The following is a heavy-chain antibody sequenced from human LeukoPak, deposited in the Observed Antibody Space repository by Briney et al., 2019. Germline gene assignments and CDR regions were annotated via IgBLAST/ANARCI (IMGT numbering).Heavy chain of an antibody. D-gene: IGHD6-13*01. J-gene: IGHJ4*02. Sequence: GGSLRLSCAASGFTFSSYWMSWVRQAPGKGLEWVANIKQDGSEKYYVDSVKGRFTISRDNAKNSLYLQMNSLRAEDTAVYYCAREEIAAPWYFDYWGQGTLVTVSS. V-gene: IGHV3-7*01. CDR3: AREEIAAPWYFDY. CDR1: GFTFSSYW. CDR2: IKQDGSEK.